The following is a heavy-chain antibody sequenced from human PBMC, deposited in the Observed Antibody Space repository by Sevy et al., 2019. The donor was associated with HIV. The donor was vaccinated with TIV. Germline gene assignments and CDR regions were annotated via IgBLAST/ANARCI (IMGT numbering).Heavy chain of an antibody. CDR3: ARVSMIVVVITDDWGYYFDY. CDR1: GGSISSSGYY. Sequence: SETLSLTCTVSGGSISSSGYYWGWIHQPPGKGLEWIGSIYYGGSTYYNTSLKSRITISVDTSKNHFSLKLSSVTAADTAVYYCARVSMIVVVITDDWGYYFDYWGQGTLVTVSS. J-gene: IGHJ4*02. V-gene: IGHV4-39*02. CDR2: IYYGGST. D-gene: IGHD3-22*01.